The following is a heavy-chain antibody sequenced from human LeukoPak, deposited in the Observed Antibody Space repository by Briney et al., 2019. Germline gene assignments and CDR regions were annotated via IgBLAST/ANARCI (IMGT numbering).Heavy chain of an antibody. Sequence: ASVKVSCKASGYTFTGYYMHWVRQAPGQGLEWMGRINPNSGGTNYAQKFQGRVTMTRDTSISTAYMELSSLRSDDTAVFYCARRIAAAGHFDYWGQGTLVTVSS. CDR3: ARRIAAAGHFDY. CDR2: INPNSGGT. J-gene: IGHJ4*02. D-gene: IGHD6-13*01. CDR1: GYTFTGYY. V-gene: IGHV1-2*06.